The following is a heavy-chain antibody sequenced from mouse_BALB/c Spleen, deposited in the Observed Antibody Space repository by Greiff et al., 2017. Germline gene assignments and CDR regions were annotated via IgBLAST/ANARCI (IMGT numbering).Heavy chain of an antibody. J-gene: IGHJ4*01. V-gene: IGHV1-20*02. D-gene: IGHD2-1*01. CDR2: INPYNGDT. Sequence: EVQLQQFGPELVKPGASVKISCKASGYSFTGYFMNWVMQSHGKSLEWIGRINPYNGDTFYNQKFKGKATLTVDKSSSTAHMELRSLASEDSAVYYCTRWDGNYFYAMDYWGQGTSVTVSS. CDR1: GYSFTGYF. CDR3: TRWDGNYFYAMDY.